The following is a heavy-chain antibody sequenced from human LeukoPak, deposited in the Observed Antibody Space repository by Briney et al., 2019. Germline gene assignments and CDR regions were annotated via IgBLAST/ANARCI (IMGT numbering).Heavy chain of an antibody. J-gene: IGHJ4*02. V-gene: IGHV1-8*02. CDR2: MSPNSGDT. CDR1: GYTFTSNH. Sequence: GASVKVSCKASGYTFTSNHIHWVRQATGQGLEWLGWMSPNSGDTGYAQKFQGRVTMTSDSSMSTAYMELSSLRSEDTAIYYCVRTPPNWGFDYWGQGTLVTVSS. CDR3: VRTPPNWGFDY. D-gene: IGHD7-27*01.